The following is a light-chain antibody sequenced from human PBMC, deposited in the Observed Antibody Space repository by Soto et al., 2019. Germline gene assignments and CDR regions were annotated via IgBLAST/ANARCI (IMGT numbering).Light chain of an antibody. CDR1: SSDVGGYNY. J-gene: IGLJ1*01. CDR2: EVS. V-gene: IGLV2-14*01. Sequence: LTQPASVSGSPGQSITISCTGTSSDVGGYNYVSWYQQHPGKAPKLMIYEVSSRPSGVSNRFSGSKSGNTASLTISGLQAEDEADYYCSSYTSSSTLLYVFGTGTKVTVL. CDR3: SSYTSSSTLLYV.